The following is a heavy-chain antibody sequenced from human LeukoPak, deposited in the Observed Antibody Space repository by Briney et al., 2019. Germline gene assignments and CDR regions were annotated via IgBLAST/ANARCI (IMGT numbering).Heavy chain of an antibody. V-gene: IGHV3-48*01. J-gene: IGHJ4*02. CDR3: ARDRGYYFDY. Sequence: GGSLRLSCAASGFTFSSYSMNWVRQAPGKGLEWVSFLSSSSSSTIYYADSVKGRFTISRDNAKNSLYLQINSLRAEDTAMYYCARDRGYYFDYWGQGALVTVSS. D-gene: IGHD3-10*01. CDR1: GFTFSSYS. CDR2: LSSSSSSTI.